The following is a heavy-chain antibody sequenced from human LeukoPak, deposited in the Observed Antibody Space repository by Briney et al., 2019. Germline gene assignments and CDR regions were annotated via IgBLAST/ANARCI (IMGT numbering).Heavy chain of an antibody. CDR2: ISWNSGSI. CDR1: GFTFDDYA. D-gene: IGHD6-13*01. Sequence: GGSLRLSCAASGFTFDDYAMPWVRQAPGKGLEWVSGISWNSGSIGYADSVKGRFTISRDNAKNSLYLQMNSLRAEDTALYYCAKAQVATAAGPYYYGMDVWGQGTTVTVSS. J-gene: IGHJ6*02. CDR3: AKAQVATAAGPYYYGMDV. V-gene: IGHV3-9*01.